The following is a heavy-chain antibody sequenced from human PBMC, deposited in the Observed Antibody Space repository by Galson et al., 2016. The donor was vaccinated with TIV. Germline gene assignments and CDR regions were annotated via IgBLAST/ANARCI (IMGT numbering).Heavy chain of an antibody. Sequence: SLRLSCAASGFSITNYGIHWVRQSPGRGLEAVGIIRYNGNSKYYLESVKGRFTMSRDTSKNTVYLEMNSLRTEDTAVYYCVRDICTSVDCDPFDYWGQGTQVTVSS. V-gene: IGHV3-30*19. J-gene: IGHJ4*02. D-gene: IGHD2-8*02. CDR3: VRDICTSVDCDPFDY. CDR1: GFSITNYG. CDR2: IRYNGNSK.